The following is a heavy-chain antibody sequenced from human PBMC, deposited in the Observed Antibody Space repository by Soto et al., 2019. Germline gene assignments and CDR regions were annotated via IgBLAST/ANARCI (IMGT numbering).Heavy chain of an antibody. J-gene: IGHJ5*02. CDR1: GGNCGDAG. D-gene: IGHD1-26*01. CDR3: TTVIPKGKWVLGS. CDR2: IKSKTDGGTT. V-gene: IGHV3-15*05. Sequence: GSNRVPRAAAGGNCGDAGVSRVSQAPGKGLEWVGRIKSKTDGGTTDYAGPVQGRFTFSRDDSKKTLYVQMNSLKTEDTAVYHCTTVIPKGKWVLGSWVQGTLVP.